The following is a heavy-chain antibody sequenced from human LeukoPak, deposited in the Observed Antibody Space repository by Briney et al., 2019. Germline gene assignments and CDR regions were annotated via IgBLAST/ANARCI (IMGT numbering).Heavy chain of an antibody. J-gene: IGHJ4*02. Sequence: PSETLSLTCTVSGGSISSGGYYWTWIRQPPGKGLEWIGYIYHSGSTYYNPSLKSRVTISVDRSNNQFSLKLNSATAADTAVYYSARWLVNWNSYYPPFDYWGQGTLVTVSS. CDR1: GGSISSGGYY. CDR3: ARWLVNWNSYYPPFDY. CDR2: IYHSGST. V-gene: IGHV4-30-2*01. D-gene: IGHD3-3*01.